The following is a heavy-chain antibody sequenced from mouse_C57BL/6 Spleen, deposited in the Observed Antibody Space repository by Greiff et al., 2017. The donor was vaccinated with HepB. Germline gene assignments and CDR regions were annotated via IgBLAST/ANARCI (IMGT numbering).Heavy chain of an antibody. J-gene: IGHJ1*03. D-gene: IGHD1-1*01. CDR3: ARSIVITTVNWYFDV. CDR2: IYPGDGDT. V-gene: IGHV1-82*01. CDR1: GYAFSSSW. Sequence: VQLQQSGPELVKPGASVKISCKASGYAFSSSWMNWVKQRPGKGLEWIGRIYPGDGDTNYNGKFKGKATLTADKSSSTAYMQLSSLTSADSAVYFCARSIVITTVNWYFDVWGTGTTVTVSS.